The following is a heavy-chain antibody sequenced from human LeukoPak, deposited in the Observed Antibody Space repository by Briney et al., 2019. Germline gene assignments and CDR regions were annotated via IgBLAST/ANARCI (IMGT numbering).Heavy chain of an antibody. J-gene: IGHJ4*02. D-gene: IGHD6-19*01. Sequence: AGGPLRLSCAASGFTFSYYSMNWVRQAPGKGLEWVSYISSSSRTIYYADSVKGRFTISRDNAKNSLYLQMNSLRAEDTAVYYCARDSFEYSSGWYTFDNWGQGTLVTVSS. CDR1: GFTFSYYS. CDR2: ISSSSRTI. V-gene: IGHV3-48*01. CDR3: ARDSFEYSSGWYTFDN.